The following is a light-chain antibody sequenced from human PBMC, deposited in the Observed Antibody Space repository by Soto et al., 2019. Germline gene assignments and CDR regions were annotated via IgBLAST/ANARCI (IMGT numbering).Light chain of an antibody. J-gene: IGLJ3*02. CDR2: EVS. CDR3: SSYTTSSTHWV. CDR1: SSDVGGYNY. V-gene: IGLV2-14*01. Sequence: QSVLTQPASVSGSPGQSITISCTGTSSDVGGYNYVSWYQQHPGKAPKLMIYEVSNRPSGFSNRFSGSKSDNTASLTISGLQAEDEADYYCSSYTTSSTHWVFGGGTKLTVL.